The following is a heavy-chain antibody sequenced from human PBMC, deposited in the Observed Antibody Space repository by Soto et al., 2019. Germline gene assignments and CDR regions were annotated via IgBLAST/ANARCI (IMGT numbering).Heavy chain of an antibody. CDR2: IYWDDDK. CDR1: GFSLSTGGVG. CDR3: ARRATFQGNWDGGYFDS. D-gene: IGHD1-1*01. J-gene: IGHJ4*02. V-gene: IGHV2-5*02. Sequence: QTTLEESGPPRVKPTQTLTLTCIFSGFSLSTGGVGVGWIRQPPGKALEWLAFIYWDDDKRYSPSLRSRLTIPTDTSGRQAALPMSNMAPVATATYFCARRATFQGNWDGGYFDSWGQGTLVTVSS.